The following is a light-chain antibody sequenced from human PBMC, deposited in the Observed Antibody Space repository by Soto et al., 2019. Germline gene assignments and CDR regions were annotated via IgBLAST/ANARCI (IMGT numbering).Light chain of an antibody. CDR2: DAS. CDR1: QSVSSY. J-gene: IGKJ2*01. CDR3: QQPYT. Sequence: EIVFTQSPATLSLSPGERATLSCRASQSVSSYLAWYQQKPGQAPRLLIYDASNRATGIPARFSGSGSGTDFTLTISSLEPEDFAVYYCQQPYTFGQGTKLEIK. V-gene: IGKV3-11*01.